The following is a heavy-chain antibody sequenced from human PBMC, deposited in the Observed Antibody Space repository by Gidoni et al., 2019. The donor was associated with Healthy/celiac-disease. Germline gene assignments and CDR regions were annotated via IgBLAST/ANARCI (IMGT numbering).Heavy chain of an antibody. D-gene: IGHD3-3*01. V-gene: IGHV3-74*01. CDR3: ARGDDFWSGTPPDYYYYGMDV. CDR2: INSDGSST. J-gene: IGHJ6*02. CDR1: GFTFSSYW. Sequence: EVQLVESGGGLVQPGGSLRLSCAASGFTFSSYWMHWVRQAPGKGLVWVSRINSDGSSTSYADSVKGRFTISRDNAKNTLYLQMNSLRAEDTAVYYCARGDDFWSGTPPDYYYYGMDVWGQGTTVTVSS.